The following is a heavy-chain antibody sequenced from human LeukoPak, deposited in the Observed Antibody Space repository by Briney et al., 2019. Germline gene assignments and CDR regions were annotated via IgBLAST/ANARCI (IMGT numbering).Heavy chain of an antibody. CDR3: ARGRALGYSYGFNDFDY. J-gene: IGHJ4*02. D-gene: IGHD5-18*01. CDR2: IYSGGST. Sequence: PGGSLRLSCAASGFTVSSNYMSWVRQAPGKGLEWVSVIYSGGSTYYADSVKGRFTISRDNSKNTLYLQMNSLRAEDTAVYYCARGRALGYSYGFNDFDYWGQGTLVTVSS. CDR1: GFTVSSNY. V-gene: IGHV3-53*01.